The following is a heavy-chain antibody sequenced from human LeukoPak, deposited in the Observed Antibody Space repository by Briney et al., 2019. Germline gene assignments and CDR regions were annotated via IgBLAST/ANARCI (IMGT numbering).Heavy chain of an antibody. J-gene: IGHJ3*02. V-gene: IGHV3-23*01. CDR1: GFTFSSYG. CDR3: ARDGYNVEAFDI. CDR2: ITGNGAGT. D-gene: IGHD5-24*01. Sequence: GGSLRLSCAASGFTFSSYGMSWVRQPPGKGLEWVSVITGNGAGTYYADSVKGRFTISRDNSKNTLYLQMNSLRVEDTAVYYCARDGYNVEAFDIWGQGTMITVSS.